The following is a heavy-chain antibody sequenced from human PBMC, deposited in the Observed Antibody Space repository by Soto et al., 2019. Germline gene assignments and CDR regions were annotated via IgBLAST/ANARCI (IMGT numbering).Heavy chain of an antibody. J-gene: IGHJ3*02. V-gene: IGHV1-24*01. CDR1: GYTLTELS. CDR2: FDPEDGET. Sequence: ASVKVSCKVSGYTLTELSMHWVRQAPGKGLEWMGGFDPEDGETIYAQKFQGRVTMTEDTSTDTAYMELSSLRSDDTAVYYCARGGDGYNPRDAFDIWGQGTMVTVSS. CDR3: ARGGDGYNPRDAFDI. D-gene: IGHD5-12*01.